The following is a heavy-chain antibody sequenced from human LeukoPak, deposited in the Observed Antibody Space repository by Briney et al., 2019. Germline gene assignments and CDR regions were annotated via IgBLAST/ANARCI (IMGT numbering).Heavy chain of an antibody. D-gene: IGHD2-8*01. Sequence: PSETLCLTCAVYGGSFSGYYWSWIRQPPGKGLEWIGEINHSGSTNYNPSLKSRVTISVDTSKNQFSLKLSSVTAADTAVYYCATLKADDAFDIWGQGTMVTVSS. J-gene: IGHJ3*02. V-gene: IGHV4-34*01. CDR3: ATLKADDAFDI. CDR2: INHSGST. CDR1: GGSFSGYY.